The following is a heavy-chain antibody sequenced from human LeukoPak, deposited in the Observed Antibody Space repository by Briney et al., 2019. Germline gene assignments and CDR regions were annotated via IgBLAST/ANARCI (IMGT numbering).Heavy chain of an antibody. CDR3: ARHPIAAGGAYNWFDP. Sequence: GESLKISCKVSGDNFASYRIGWVRQMPGKGLEWMGIIYPRDSNTIYSPSFQGQVTISVDTSINTAYLQWISLKASDTAMYYCARHPIAAGGAYNWFDPWGQGTLVTVSS. D-gene: IGHD6-13*01. CDR1: GDNFASYR. CDR2: IYPRDSNT. J-gene: IGHJ5*02. V-gene: IGHV5-51*01.